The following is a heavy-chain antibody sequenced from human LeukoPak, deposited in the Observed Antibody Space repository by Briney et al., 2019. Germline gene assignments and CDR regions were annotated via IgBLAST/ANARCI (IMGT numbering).Heavy chain of an antibody. J-gene: IGHJ4*02. CDR3: AKVKYYYGSGSYFPGYLDY. CDR2: ISYDGSNK. V-gene: IGHV3-30*18. CDR1: GFTFSSYG. D-gene: IGHD3-10*01. Sequence: GGSLRLSCAASGFTFSSYGMHWVRQAPGKGLEWVAVISYDGSNKYYADSVKGRFTISRDNSKNKLYLQMNSLRAEDTAVYYCAKVKYYYGSGSYFPGYLDYWGQGTLVTVSS.